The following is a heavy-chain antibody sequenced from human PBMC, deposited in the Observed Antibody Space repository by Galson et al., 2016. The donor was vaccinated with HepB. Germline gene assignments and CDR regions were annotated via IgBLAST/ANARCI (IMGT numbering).Heavy chain of an antibody. CDR2: VYYSGFP. CDR3: ASATTVTTYWYFDL. J-gene: IGHJ2*01. Sequence: TLSLTCTVSGGAISSSSYSWDWIRQPPGKGLEWIGYVYYSGFPYYNPSLKSRVTISLDTSKNQFSLKLNSVTAADAAVYYCASATTVTTYWYFDLWGRGTLVTVSS. V-gene: IGHV4-30-4*08. D-gene: IGHD4-17*01. CDR1: GGAISSSSYS.